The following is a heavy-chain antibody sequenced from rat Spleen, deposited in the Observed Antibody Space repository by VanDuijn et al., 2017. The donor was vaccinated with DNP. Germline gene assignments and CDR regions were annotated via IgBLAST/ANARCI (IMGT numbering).Heavy chain of an antibody. V-gene: IGHV3-3*01. CDR2: INSAGST. Sequence: EVQLQESGPGLVKPSQSLPLTCSVTGYSITSSSRWNWIRKFPGNKLEWMGYINSAGSTDYNPSLKGRGSITRDTSKNQFFLQLNFVTTEGTATYCCVRWIRALDYWGQGVMVTVSS. CDR3: VRWIRALDY. CDR1: GYSITSSSR. D-gene: IGHD4-1*01. J-gene: IGHJ2*01.